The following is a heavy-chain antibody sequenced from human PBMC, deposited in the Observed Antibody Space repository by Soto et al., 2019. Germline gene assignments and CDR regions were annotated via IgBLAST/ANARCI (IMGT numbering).Heavy chain of an antibody. V-gene: IGHV1-69*01. CDR1: GGTFSSYA. D-gene: IGHD2-15*01. CDR3: ARDRLGYCSGGSRYRGSAFDI. J-gene: IGHJ3*02. Sequence: QVQLVQSGAEVKKPGSSVKVSCKASGGTFSSYAISWVRQAPGQGLEWMGGIIPIFGTANYAQKFQGRVTITADESTSTAYMELSSLRSEDTAVYYCARDRLGYCSGGSRYRGSAFDIWGQGTMVTVSS. CDR2: IIPIFGTA.